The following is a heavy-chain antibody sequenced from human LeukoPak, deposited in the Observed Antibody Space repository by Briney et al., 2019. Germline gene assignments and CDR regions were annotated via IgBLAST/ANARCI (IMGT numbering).Heavy chain of an antibody. J-gene: IGHJ4*02. D-gene: IGHD3-22*01. V-gene: IGHV3-21*01. CDR1: GFTFSSYS. CDR2: ISSSSSYI. Sequence: GGSLRLSCAASGFTFSSYSMNWVRQAPGKGLEWVSSISSSSSYIYYADSVKGRFTISRDNAKNSLYLQMYSLRAEDTAVYYCARDRDSSGYYSDYWGQGTLVTVSS. CDR3: ARDRDSSGYYSDY.